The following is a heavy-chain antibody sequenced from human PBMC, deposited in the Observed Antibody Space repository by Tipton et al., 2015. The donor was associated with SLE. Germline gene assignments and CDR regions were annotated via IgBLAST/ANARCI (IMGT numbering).Heavy chain of an antibody. D-gene: IGHD1-7*01. CDR2: VFYSGNT. V-gene: IGHV4-39*07. CDR1: VASINSSSYY. CDR3: ARATDWNLSPDV. Sequence: GLVKPSETLSLTCTVSVASINSSSYYWAWIRQPPGKGLEWIGSVFYSGNTCYNPSLGSRLTISLDTSKDQFSLRLTSVTAADTAVYYCARATDWNLSPDVWGKGTTVTVSS. J-gene: IGHJ6*04.